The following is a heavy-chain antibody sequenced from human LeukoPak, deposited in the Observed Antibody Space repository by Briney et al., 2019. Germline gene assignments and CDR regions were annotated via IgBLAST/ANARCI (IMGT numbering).Heavy chain of an antibody. CDR1: GASISNSNW. CDR3: ARTNYGDYYYYYMDV. CDR2: IYHSGST. D-gene: IGHD4-17*01. J-gene: IGHJ6*03. Sequence: SETLSLTCAVSGASISNSNWWSWVRQPPGKGLEWIGEIYHSGSTNYNPSLKSRVTISVDKSKNQFSLKLSSVTAADTAVYYCARTNYGDYYYYYMDVWGKGTTVTVSS. V-gene: IGHV4-4*02.